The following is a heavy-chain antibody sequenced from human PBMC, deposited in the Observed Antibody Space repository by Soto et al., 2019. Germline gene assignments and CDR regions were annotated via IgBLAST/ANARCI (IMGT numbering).Heavy chain of an antibody. V-gene: IGHV5-51*01. J-gene: IGHJ4*02. CDR2: IYPGDSDT. CDR3: ARHRAVAGTRGYLDY. D-gene: IGHD6-19*01. CDR1: GYTFTSYW. Sequence: PGESLKISCKGSGYTFTSYWIAWVRQMPGKGLEWMGIIYPGDSDTRYSPSFQGQVTISADKSISTAYLQWSSLKASDTAMYYCARHRAVAGTRGYLDYWGQGTLVTVSS.